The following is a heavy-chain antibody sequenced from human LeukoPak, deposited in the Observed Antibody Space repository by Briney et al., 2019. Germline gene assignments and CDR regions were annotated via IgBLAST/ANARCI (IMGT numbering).Heavy chain of an antibody. CDR1: GFTFSKAR. J-gene: IGHJ4*02. CDR3: ATVPGITAYGEVVDY. Sequence: GGSLRLSCVVSGFTFSKARMNWVRLAPGKGLEWIGRIESASDGGTADYAAPVKGRFSISRDDSTNTVHLHMSGLKTEDTALYYCATVPGITAYGEVVDYWGQGTLVTISS. CDR2: IESASDGGTA. D-gene: IGHD3-3*01. V-gene: IGHV3-15*04.